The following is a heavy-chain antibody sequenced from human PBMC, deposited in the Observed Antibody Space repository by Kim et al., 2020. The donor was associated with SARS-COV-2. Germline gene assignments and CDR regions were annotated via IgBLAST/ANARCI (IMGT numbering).Heavy chain of an antibody. V-gene: IGHV4-39*07. CDR1: GGSISSSSYY. Sequence: SETLSLTCTVSGGSISSSSYYWGWIRQPPGKGLEWIGSIYYSGSTYYNPSLKSRVTISVDTSKNQFSLKLSSVTAADTAVYYCAWGSGPDAFDIWGQGT. CDR3: AWGSGPDAFDI. CDR2: IYYSGST. J-gene: IGHJ3*02. D-gene: IGHD6-19*01.